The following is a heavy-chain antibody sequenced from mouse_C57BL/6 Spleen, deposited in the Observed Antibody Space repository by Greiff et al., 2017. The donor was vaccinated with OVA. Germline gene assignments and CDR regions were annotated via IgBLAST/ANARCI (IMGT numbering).Heavy chain of an antibody. J-gene: IGHJ2*01. CDR2: ISSGSSTI. CDR3: ARRAAQATDY. V-gene: IGHV5-17*01. CDR1: GFTFSDYG. Sequence: EVKVVESGEGLVKPGGSLKLSCAASGFTFSDYGMHWVRQAPEKGLEWVAYISSGSSTIYYADTVKGRFTISRDNAKNTLFLQMTSLRSEDTAMYYCARRAAQATDYWGQGTTLTVSS. D-gene: IGHD3-2*02.